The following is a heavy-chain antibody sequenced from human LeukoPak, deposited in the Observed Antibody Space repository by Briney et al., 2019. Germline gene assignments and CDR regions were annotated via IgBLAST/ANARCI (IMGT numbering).Heavy chain of an antibody. CDR3: ARDIPYDSSSYYFPS. D-gene: IGHD3-22*01. Sequence: TSVKVSCKASGCTFSSYAMSWVRQAPGQGLEWMGWINPIFGRANYAQKFQGRVTMTADESTSTAYMELSRLRSEDTAVYYCARDIPYDSSSYYFPSWGQGTLVTVSS. CDR2: INPIFGRA. J-gene: IGHJ5*02. CDR1: GCTFSSYA. V-gene: IGHV1-69*13.